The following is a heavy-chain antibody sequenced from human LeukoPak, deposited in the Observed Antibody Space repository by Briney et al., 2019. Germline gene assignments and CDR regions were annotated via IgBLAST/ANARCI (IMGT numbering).Heavy chain of an antibody. CDR1: GFTFSSYA. J-gene: IGHJ4*02. D-gene: IGHD3-16*02. V-gene: IGHV3-23*01. CDR3: AKDEYDYVWGSYPAPDY. CDR2: ISGSGGST. Sequence: GGSLRLPCAASGFTFSSYAMSWVRQAPGKGLEWVSAISGSGGSTYYADSVKGRFTISRDNSKNTLYLQMNSLRAEDTAVYYCAKDEYDYVWGSYPAPDYWGQGTLVTVSS.